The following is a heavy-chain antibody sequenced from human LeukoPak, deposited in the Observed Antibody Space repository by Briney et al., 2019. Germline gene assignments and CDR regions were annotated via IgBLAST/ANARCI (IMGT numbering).Heavy chain of an antibody. D-gene: IGHD2-21*02. Sequence: ASVKVSCKASGGTFSSYAISWVRQAPGQGLEWMGGIIPIFGTANYAQKFQGRVTITTDESTSTAYMELSSLRSEDTAVYYCARFSVVTRSFDYWGQGTLVNVSS. J-gene: IGHJ4*02. CDR3: ARFSVVTRSFDY. CDR1: GGTFSSYA. CDR2: IIPIFGTA. V-gene: IGHV1-69*05.